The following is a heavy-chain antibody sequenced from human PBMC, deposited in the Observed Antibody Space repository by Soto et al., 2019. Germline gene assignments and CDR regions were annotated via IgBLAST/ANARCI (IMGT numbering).Heavy chain of an antibody. J-gene: IGHJ3*02. CDR3: VRVERGTATTVVDAFDI. Sequence: EQLQQWGAGLLKPSETLSLTCAVYGGFVSSGSYYWSWIRQPPGKGLEWIGGMSHSGGTHFNPSLKSRVTISVDTSKNQFSLKMSSVTAADTALYYCVRVERGTATTVVDAFDIWGPGTMVTVSS. V-gene: IGHV4-34*01. D-gene: IGHD1-1*01. CDR1: GGFVSSGSYY. CDR2: MSHSGGT.